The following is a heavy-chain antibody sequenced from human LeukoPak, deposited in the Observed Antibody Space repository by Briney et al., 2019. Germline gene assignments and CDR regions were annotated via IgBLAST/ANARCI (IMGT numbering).Heavy chain of an antibody. D-gene: IGHD4-17*01. J-gene: IGHJ4*02. CDR2: MNPNSGNT. Sequence: ASVKVSCKASGYTFTSYDINWVRQATGQGLEWMGWMNPNSGNTGYAQKFQGRVTITRNTSISTAYMELSSLRSKDTAVYYCARGWGDYNEPVVYWGQGTLVTVSS. V-gene: IGHV1-8*03. CDR3: ARGWGDYNEPVVY. CDR1: GYTFTSYD.